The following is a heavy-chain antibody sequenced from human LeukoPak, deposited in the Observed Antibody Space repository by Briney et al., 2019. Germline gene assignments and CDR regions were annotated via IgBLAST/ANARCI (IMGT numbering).Heavy chain of an antibody. D-gene: IGHD4-17*01. V-gene: IGHV3-48*03. CDR1: GFTFITHD. J-gene: IGHJ4*02. CDR2: ISSSGSTI. Sequence: SGGSLRLSCAASGFTFITHDMSWVRQAPGKGLEWVSYISSSGSTIYYADSVKGRFTISRDNAKNSLYLQMNSLRAEDTAVYYCARDPYYGDYVVWGQGTLVTVSS. CDR3: ARDPYYGDYVV.